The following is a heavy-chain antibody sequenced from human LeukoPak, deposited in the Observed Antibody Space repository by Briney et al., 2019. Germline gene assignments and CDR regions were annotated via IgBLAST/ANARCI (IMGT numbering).Heavy chain of an antibody. CDR1: GFTFSSYA. V-gene: IGHV3-23*01. Sequence: GGSLRLSCAASGFTFSSYAMSWVRQAPGKGLEWVSAISGSGGSTYYADPVKGRFTISRDNSKNTLYLQMNSLRAEDTAVYYCAPGYSSGWYVDWGQGTLVTVSS. CDR3: APGYSSGWYVD. J-gene: IGHJ4*02. D-gene: IGHD6-19*01. CDR2: ISGSGGST.